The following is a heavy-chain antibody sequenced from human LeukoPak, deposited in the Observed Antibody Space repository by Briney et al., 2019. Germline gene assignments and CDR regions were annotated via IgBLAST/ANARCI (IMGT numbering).Heavy chain of an antibody. D-gene: IGHD2-15*01. J-gene: IGHJ5*02. CDR1: GYTFTSYG. CDR2: MNPNSGNT. Sequence: ASVKVSCKASGYTFTSYGISWVRQATGQGLEWMGWMNPNSGNTGYAQKFQGRVTMTRNTSISTAYMELSSLRSEDTAVYYCARRRYCSGGSCYGWFDPWGQGTLVTVSS. V-gene: IGHV1-8*02. CDR3: ARRRYCSGGSCYGWFDP.